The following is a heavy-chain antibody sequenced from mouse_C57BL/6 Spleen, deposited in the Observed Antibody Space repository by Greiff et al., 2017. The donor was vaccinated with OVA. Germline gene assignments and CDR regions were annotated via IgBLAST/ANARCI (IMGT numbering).Heavy chain of an antibody. Sequence: EVKLMESGGGLVQPGGSMKLSCAASGFTFSDAWMDWVRQSPEKGLEWVAEIRNKANNHATYYAESVKGRFTISRDDSKSSVYLQMNSLRAEDTGIYYCTSIYYDYDAAWFAYWGQGTLVTVSA. CDR3: TSIYYDYDAAWFAY. CDR2: IRNKANNHAT. D-gene: IGHD2-4*01. CDR1: GFTFSDAW. J-gene: IGHJ3*01. V-gene: IGHV6-6*01.